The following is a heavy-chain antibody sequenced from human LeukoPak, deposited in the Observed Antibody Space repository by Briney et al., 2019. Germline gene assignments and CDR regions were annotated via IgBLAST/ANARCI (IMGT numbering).Heavy chain of an antibody. D-gene: IGHD3-3*01. Sequence: GGSLRLSCAASGFTFSSYGMHWVRQAPGKGLEWVAVISYDGSNKYYADSVKGRFTISRDNSKNTLYLQMNSLRAEDTAVYYCAKDSLTITIFGVAAYGMDVWGKGTTVTVSS. CDR3: AKDSLTITIFGVAAYGMDV. CDR1: GFTFSSYG. V-gene: IGHV3-30*18. CDR2: ISYDGSNK. J-gene: IGHJ6*04.